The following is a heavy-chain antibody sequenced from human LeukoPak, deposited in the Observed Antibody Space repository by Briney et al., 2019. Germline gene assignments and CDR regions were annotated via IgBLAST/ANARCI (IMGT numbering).Heavy chain of an antibody. CDR3: AKRPSSLYCSSTSCHFDY. CDR2: ISSDGSNK. D-gene: IGHD2-2*01. CDR1: GFTFSNYA. V-gene: IGHV3-30-3*02. Sequence: PGGSLRLSCAVSGFTFSNYAIHWVRQAPGKGLEWVAVISSDGSNKFYADSVKGRLTISRDNSKNTLYLQMNSLRAEDTAVYYCAKRPSSLYCSSTSCHFDYWGQGTLVTVSS. J-gene: IGHJ4*02.